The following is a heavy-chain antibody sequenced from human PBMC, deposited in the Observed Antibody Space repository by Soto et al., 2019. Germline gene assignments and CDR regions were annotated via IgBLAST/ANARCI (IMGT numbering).Heavy chain of an antibody. CDR2: IYWDDDK. CDR1: GFSLSTSGVG. CDR3: HIVVVPAATGRGYFDY. V-gene: IGHV2-5*02. J-gene: IGHJ4*02. D-gene: IGHD2-2*01. Sequence: QITLKESGPTLVKPTQTLTLTCTFSGFSLSTSGVGVGWIRQPPGKALEWLALIYWDDDKRYSPSLKSRLTITXXTXKXXVVLTMTNMDPVDTATYYCHIVVVPAATGRGYFDYWGQGTLVTVSS.